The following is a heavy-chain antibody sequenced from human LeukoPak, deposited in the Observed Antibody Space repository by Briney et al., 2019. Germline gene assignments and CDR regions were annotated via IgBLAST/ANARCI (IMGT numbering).Heavy chain of an antibody. D-gene: IGHD5-18*01. V-gene: IGHV3-53*01. Sequence: GSLRLSCAASGFTFSSYGMSWVRQAPGKGLEWVSVIYSGGSTYYADSVKGRFTISRDNSKNTLYLQMNSLRAEDTAVYYCARDQGDTAMVTGYYYYGMDVWGQGTTVTVSS. CDR1: GFTFSSYG. CDR3: ARDQGDTAMVTGYYYYGMDV. J-gene: IGHJ6*02. CDR2: IYSGGST.